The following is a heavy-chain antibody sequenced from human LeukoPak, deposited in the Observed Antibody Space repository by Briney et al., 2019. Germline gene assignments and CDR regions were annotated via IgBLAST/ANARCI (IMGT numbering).Heavy chain of an antibody. CDR3: AKDHVDTAMGYFDY. D-gene: IGHD5-18*01. CDR1: GFTFSSYG. Sequence: GRSLRLSCEASGFTFSSYGMYWVRQAPGKGLEWVAAISDDGSNKYYADSIVKGRFTISRDNSKNTLYLQMNSLRAEDTAVYYCAKDHVDTAMGYFDYWGQGTLVTVSP. J-gene: IGHJ4*02. V-gene: IGHV3-30*18. CDR2: ISDDGSNK.